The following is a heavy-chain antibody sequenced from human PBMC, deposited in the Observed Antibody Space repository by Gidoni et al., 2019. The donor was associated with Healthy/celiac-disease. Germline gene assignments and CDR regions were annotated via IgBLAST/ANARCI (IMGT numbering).Heavy chain of an antibody. CDR2: IYYSGCT. Sequence: QVQLQESGPGLVKPSETLSLTCTVPGGSISSYYWSWIRPPQGKGLEWIGYIYYSGCTNYTPSLKSRVTISVDTSKHQFSLKLSSVTAADTAVYYCARVRIAAAGTGVYYYYGMDVWGQGTTVTVSS. J-gene: IGHJ6*02. D-gene: IGHD6-13*01. CDR3: ARVRIAAAGTGVYYYYGMDV. V-gene: IGHV4-59*01. CDR1: GGSISSYY.